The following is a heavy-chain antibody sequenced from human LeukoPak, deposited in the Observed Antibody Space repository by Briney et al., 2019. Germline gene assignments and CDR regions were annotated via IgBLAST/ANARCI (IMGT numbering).Heavy chain of an antibody. D-gene: IGHD3-22*01. J-gene: IGHJ4*02. CDR1: GFTFNSYA. V-gene: IGHV3-23*01. CDR3: AKGYYYESSAYYPLDY. CDR2: ISGSGGST. Sequence: GGSLRLSCAASGFTFNSYAISWVRQAPGKGLEWVSAISGSGGSTYYADSVKGRFTISRDNSKNTLYLQMNSLRAEDTAVYYCAKGYYYESSAYYPLDYWGQGTLVTVSS.